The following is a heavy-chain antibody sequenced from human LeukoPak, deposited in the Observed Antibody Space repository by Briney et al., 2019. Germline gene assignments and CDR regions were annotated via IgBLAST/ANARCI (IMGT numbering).Heavy chain of an antibody. V-gene: IGHV3-11*01. CDR3: ARDQFGSGWYQYNWFDP. J-gene: IGHJ5*02. D-gene: IGHD6-19*01. CDR2: ISSSGSTI. CDR1: GFTFSDYY. Sequence: PGGSLRLSCAASGFTFSDYYMSWIRQAPGKGLEWVSYISSSGSTIYYADSVKGRFTISRDNAKNSLYLQMNSLRAEDTAVHYCARDQFGSGWYQYNWFDPWGQGTLVTVSS.